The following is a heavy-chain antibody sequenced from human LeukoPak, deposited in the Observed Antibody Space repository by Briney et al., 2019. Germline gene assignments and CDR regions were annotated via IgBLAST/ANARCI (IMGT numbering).Heavy chain of an antibody. CDR2: INPNSGGI. D-gene: IGHD1-26*01. CDR3: ARDYSGNYVYNWFDP. CDR1: GYTFTGYY. V-gene: IGHV1-2*02. Sequence: GASVKVSCKASGYTFTGYYMHWVRQAPGQGLEWMGWINPNSGGINYAQKFQGRVTMTRDTSISTAYMELSRLRSDDTAVYYCARDYSGNYVYNWFDPWGQGTPVTVSS. J-gene: IGHJ5*02.